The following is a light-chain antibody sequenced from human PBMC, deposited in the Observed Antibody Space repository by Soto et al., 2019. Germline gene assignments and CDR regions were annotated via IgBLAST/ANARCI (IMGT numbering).Light chain of an antibody. Sequence: QSALTQPPSASGSPGQSVTISCTGTSSDVGGYNYVSWYQQHPGKAPKLMIYEVSKRPSGVPDRFSGSKSGNTASLTVSGLQAEDEADYYCSSYACSKVFGTGTKLTVL. V-gene: IGLV2-8*01. CDR3: SSYACSKV. CDR2: EVS. J-gene: IGLJ1*01. CDR1: SSDVGGYNY.